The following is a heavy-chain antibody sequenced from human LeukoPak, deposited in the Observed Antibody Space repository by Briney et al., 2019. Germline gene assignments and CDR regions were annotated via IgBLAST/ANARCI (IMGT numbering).Heavy chain of an antibody. CDR2: KRYDGSNK. CDR3: AKDLTIFGVAPLPYYFDY. Sequence: GGSLRLSCAASGFTFSSYGMHWVRQAPGKGLEWVAFKRYDGSNKYYADSVKGRFTISRDNSKNTLYLQMNSLRAEDTAVYYCAKDLTIFGVAPLPYYFDYWGQGTLVTVSS. D-gene: IGHD3-3*01. CDR1: GFTFSSYG. J-gene: IGHJ4*02. V-gene: IGHV3-30*02.